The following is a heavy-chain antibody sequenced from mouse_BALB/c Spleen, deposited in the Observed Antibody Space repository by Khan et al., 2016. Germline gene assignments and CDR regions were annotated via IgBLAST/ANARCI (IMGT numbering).Heavy chain of an antibody. J-gene: IGHJ4*01. D-gene: IGHD1-2*01. CDR1: GYSITSDYA. Sequence: EVQLVESGPGLVKPSQSLSLTCTVTGYSITSDYAWNWIRQFPGNKLEWMGYISYSGSPSYNPSLQSRISITRDTSKNQFFLQLNSVTTDDTATYDCARGILRPYAMDYWGQGTSVTVSS. CDR3: ARGILRPYAMDY. V-gene: IGHV3-2*02. CDR2: ISYSGSP.